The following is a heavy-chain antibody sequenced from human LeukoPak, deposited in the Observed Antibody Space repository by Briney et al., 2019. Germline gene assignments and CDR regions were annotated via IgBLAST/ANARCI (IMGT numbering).Heavy chain of an antibody. CDR2: IWYDGSNK. Sequence: GGSLRLSCVASGFPFSSYWMTWVRQAPGKGLEWVAVIWYDGSNKYYADSVKGRFTISRDNSKNTLYLQMNSLRAEDTAVYYCARGSAAGTYFDYWGQGTLVTVSS. V-gene: IGHV3-33*08. J-gene: IGHJ4*02. D-gene: IGHD6-13*01. CDR3: ARGSAAGTYFDY. CDR1: GFPFSSYW.